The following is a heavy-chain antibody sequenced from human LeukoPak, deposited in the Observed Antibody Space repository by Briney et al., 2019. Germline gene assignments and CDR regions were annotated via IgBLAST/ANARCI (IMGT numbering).Heavy chain of an antibody. D-gene: IGHD3-22*01. CDR3: ARGPPTGDSSGYRPTDPTFTWDAFDI. V-gene: IGHV4-30-2*01. J-gene: IGHJ3*02. CDR2: IYHSGST. Sequence: PSETLSLTCAVSGGSISSGGYSWSWIRQPPGKGLEWIGYIYHSGSTYYNPSLKSRVTISVDTSKNQFSLKLSSVTAADTAVYYCARGPPTGDSSGYRPTDPTFTWDAFDIWGQGTMVTVSS. CDR1: GGSISSGGYS.